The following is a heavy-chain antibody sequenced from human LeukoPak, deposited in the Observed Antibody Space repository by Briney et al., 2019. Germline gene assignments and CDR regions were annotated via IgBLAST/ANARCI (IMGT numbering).Heavy chain of an antibody. CDR2: ISPYNGNT. CDR1: GYTFTSYG. J-gene: IGHJ6*03. Sequence: ASVKVSCKASGYTFTSYGISWVRQAPGQGLEWMGWISPYNGNTNYEQKFQDRVTMTTDTSTSTGYMELRSLKSDDTAVYYCARARGGSSWYRGDYYYYMDVWGQGTLVTVSS. V-gene: IGHV1-18*01. D-gene: IGHD6-13*01. CDR3: ARARGGSSWYRGDYYYYMDV.